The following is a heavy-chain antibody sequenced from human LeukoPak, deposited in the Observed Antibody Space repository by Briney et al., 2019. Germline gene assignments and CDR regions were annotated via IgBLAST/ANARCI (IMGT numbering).Heavy chain of an antibody. CDR1: GFTFSSYS. CDR2: ISSSSSYI. Sequence: GGSLRLSCAASGFTFSSYSMNWVRQAPGKGLEWVSSISSSSSYIYYADSVKGRFTISRDNAKNSLYLQMNSLRAEDTAVYYCARVGTTVTTNDYWGQGTLVTVS. V-gene: IGHV3-21*01. J-gene: IGHJ4*02. CDR3: ARVGTTVTTNDY. D-gene: IGHD4-17*01.